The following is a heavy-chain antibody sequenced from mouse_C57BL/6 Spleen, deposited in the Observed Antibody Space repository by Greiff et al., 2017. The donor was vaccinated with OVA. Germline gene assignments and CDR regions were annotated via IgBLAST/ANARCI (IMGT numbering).Heavy chain of an antibody. V-gene: IGHV2-9-1*01. J-gene: IGHJ4*01. Sequence: VKLMESGPGLVAPSQSLSITCTVSGFSLTSYAISWVRQPPGKGLEWLGVLWTGGGTNYNSALKSRLSISKDNSKSQVFLKMNSLQTDDTARYYCASSSTMITKVYYAMDYWGQGTSVTVSS. CDR1: GFSLTSYA. D-gene: IGHD2-4*01. CDR2: LWTGGGT. CDR3: ASSSTMITKVYYAMDY.